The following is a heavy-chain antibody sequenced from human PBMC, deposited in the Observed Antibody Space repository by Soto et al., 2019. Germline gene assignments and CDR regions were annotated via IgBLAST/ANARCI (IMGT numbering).Heavy chain of an antibody. J-gene: IGHJ4*02. CDR2: ISSSSSTI. Sequence: RSLRLSCAASEFTFSSYSMNWVRQAPGKGLEWISYISSSSSTIYYADSVRGRFTISRDNAKNSLYMQMNRLRDADTAVYYYGRYTPPGRHFDYWGKGPMGT. CDR1: EFTFSSYS. CDR3: GRYTPPGRHFDY. V-gene: IGHV3-48*02.